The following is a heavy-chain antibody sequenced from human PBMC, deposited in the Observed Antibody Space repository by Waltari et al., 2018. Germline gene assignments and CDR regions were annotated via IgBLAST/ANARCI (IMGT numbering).Heavy chain of an antibody. D-gene: IGHD3-16*01. Sequence: QVQLQQWGAGLLRPSETLSLTCAVNGGSLSGSFWSWFRQAPGKGLEWIAEINYGGSANANPSLESRVTSSVDTAKNQIFLKMNSVTAADTGLYYCAKQLVDVWDGLGGFDVWGQGTMITVSS. V-gene: IGHV4-34*01. CDR2: INYGGSA. J-gene: IGHJ3*01. CDR1: GGSLSGSF. CDR3: AKQLVDVWDGLGGFDV.